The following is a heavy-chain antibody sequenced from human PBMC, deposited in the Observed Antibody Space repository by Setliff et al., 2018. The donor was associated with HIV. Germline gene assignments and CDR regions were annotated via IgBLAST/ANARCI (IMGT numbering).Heavy chain of an antibody. V-gene: IGHV4-39*07. CDR3: VVYFGGNGGRGL. CDR2: IYYRGAT. Sequence: SETLSLTCTVSGGSISNSDFYWGWIRQSPGKGLEWIGSIYYRGATYYNPTLQSRVTIPADTSTNQFSLRLNSVTAADTAHYFCVVYFGGNGGRGLWGQGTLVTVSS. CDR1: GGSISNSDFY. D-gene: IGHD2-15*01. J-gene: IGHJ4*02.